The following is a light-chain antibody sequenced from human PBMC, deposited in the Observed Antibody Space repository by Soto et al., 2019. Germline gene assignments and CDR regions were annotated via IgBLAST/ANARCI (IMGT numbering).Light chain of an antibody. CDR3: SSYAGSTNFYV. CDR1: SRDIGGYDY. J-gene: IGLJ1*01. CDR2: EVN. V-gene: IGLV2-8*01. Sequence: QYGLTQPASASGAPGQSVTISCTGTSRDIGGYDYVSWYQQHPGKAPKLIVYEVNKRPSGVPDRFSGSKSGYTASLTVSGLQAEGEADYFCSSYAGSTNFYVFGTGTKVTVL.